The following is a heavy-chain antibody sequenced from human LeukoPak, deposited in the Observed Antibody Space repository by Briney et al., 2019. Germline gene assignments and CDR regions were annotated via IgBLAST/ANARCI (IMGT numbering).Heavy chain of an antibody. CDR2: IGSSRDYT. CDR3: VLYTHDSFDI. J-gene: IGHJ3*02. CDR1: GFTFSDYY. V-gene: IGHV3-11*03. Sequence: TGGSLRLSCAASGFTFSDYYMSWIRQAPGKGLEWVSYIGSSRDYTNYVDSVKGRFTISRDNAKNSLYLQMNSLRAEDTAVYYCVLYTHDSFDIWGQGTMVTVSS. D-gene: IGHD3-16*01.